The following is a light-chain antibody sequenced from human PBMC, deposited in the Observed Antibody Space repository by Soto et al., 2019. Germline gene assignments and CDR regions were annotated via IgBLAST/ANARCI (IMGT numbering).Light chain of an antibody. Sequence: DIQMTQSPSSLSASVGDRVTITCQASQDISNYLNWYQQKPGKAPKLLIYDASNLETGVPSRFSGSGSGTDFTFTISSLKPEDIATYYCKQYDNLPLFAFGPGTKVDIK. V-gene: IGKV1-33*01. CDR1: QDISNY. CDR2: DAS. CDR3: KQYDNLPLFA. J-gene: IGKJ3*01.